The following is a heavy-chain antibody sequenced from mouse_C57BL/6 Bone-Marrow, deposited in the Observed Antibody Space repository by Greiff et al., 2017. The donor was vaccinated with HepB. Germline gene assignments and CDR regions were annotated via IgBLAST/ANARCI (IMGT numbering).Heavy chain of an antibody. CDR1: GYTFTSYW. J-gene: IGHJ1*03. D-gene: IGHD2-10*01. Sequence: QVQLQQPGAELVKPGASVKLSCKASGYTFTSYWMHWVKQRPGRGLGWIGRIDPNSGGTKYNEKFKSKATLTVDKPSSTAYMQLSSLTSEDSAVYYCAREEAYYGNYWYVDVWGTGTTVTVSS. V-gene: IGHV1-72*01. CDR3: AREEAYYGNYWYVDV. CDR2: IDPNSGGT.